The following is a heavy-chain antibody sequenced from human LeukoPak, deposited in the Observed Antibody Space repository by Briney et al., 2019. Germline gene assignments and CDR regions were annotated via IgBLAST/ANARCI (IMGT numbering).Heavy chain of an antibody. CDR2: TYYSGST. CDR3: ARQGGYYDFWSGYLDI. V-gene: IGHV4-59*08. CDR1: GGSISSYY. J-gene: IGHJ3*02. D-gene: IGHD3-3*01. Sequence: SETLSLTCTVSGGSISSYYWSWIRQPPGKGLEWIGVTYYSGSTNYNPSLKSRVNISLDTSKNQFSLKLSSVTAADTAVYYCARQGGYYDFWSGYLDIWGQGTMVTVCS.